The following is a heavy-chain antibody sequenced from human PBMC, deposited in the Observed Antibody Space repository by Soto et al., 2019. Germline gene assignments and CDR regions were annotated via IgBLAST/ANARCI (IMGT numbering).Heavy chain of an antibody. J-gene: IGHJ4*02. D-gene: IGHD1-26*01. Sequence: KPSETLSLTCTVSGGSISSGGYYWSWIRQHPGKGLEWIGYIYYSGSTYYNPSLKSRVTISVDTSKNQFSLKLSSVTAADTAVYYCARESGTFDGDLATLGWYFDYWGQGTLVTVSS. V-gene: IGHV4-31*03. CDR1: GGSISSGGYY. CDR3: ARESGTFDGDLATLGWYFDY. CDR2: IYYSGST.